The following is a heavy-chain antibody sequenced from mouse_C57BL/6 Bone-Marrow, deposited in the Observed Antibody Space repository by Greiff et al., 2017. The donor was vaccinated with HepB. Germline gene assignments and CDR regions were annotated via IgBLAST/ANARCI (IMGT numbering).Heavy chain of an antibody. CDR1: GYNFTSYW. CDR2: IHPNSGST. Sequence: VQLQQPGAELVKPGASVKLSCKASGYNFTSYWMHWVKQRPGQGLEWIGMIHPNSGSTNYNEKFKSKATLTVDKSSSTAYMQLSSLTSEDSAVYYCARGGWLGDWFAYWGQGTLVTVSA. D-gene: IGHD2-3*01. J-gene: IGHJ3*01. CDR3: ARGGWLGDWFAY. V-gene: IGHV1-64*01.